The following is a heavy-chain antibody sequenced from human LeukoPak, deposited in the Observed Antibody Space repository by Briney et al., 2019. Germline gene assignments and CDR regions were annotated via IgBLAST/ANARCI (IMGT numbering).Heavy chain of an antibody. CDR2: MKQDGSEK. J-gene: IGHJ4*02. CDR3: ARDSSGYYYAAQSFDY. D-gene: IGHD3-22*01. CDR1: GFTFSIYW. V-gene: IGHV3-7*01. Sequence: PGGSLRLSCAASGFTFSIYWMSWVRQAPGKGLEWVANMKQDGSEKYYVDSVKGRFTISRDNAKNSLYLQMNSLRAEDTAVYYCARDSSGYYYAAQSFDYWGQGTLVTVSS.